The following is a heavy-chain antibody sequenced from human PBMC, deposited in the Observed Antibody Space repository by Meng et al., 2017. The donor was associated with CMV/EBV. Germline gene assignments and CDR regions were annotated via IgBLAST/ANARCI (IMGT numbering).Heavy chain of an antibody. CDR1: GFTFSSYW. Sequence: GGSLRLSCAASGFTFSSYWVSWVRQAPGKGLEWVANIKQDGSEKYYVDSVKGRFTISRDNAKNSLYLQMNSLRAEDTAVYYCARDQTNLRFLEWLPLFDYWGQGTLVTVSS. J-gene: IGHJ4*02. CDR3: ARDQTNLRFLEWLPLFDY. V-gene: IGHV3-7*01. D-gene: IGHD3-3*01. CDR2: IKQDGSEK.